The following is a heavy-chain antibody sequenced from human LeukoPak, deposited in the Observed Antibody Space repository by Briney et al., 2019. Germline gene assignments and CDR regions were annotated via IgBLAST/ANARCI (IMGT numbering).Heavy chain of an antibody. D-gene: IGHD5/OR15-5a*01. CDR3: ARDFGVSTILGGDF. Sequence: GASVKVSCKASGYTFTGYYMHWVRQAPGQGLEWVGWMNPHSGGTNYAQNFQGRVTMTRDTSISTAYMELSGLRSDDTAVYFCARDFGVSTILGGDFWGQGTLVTVSS. J-gene: IGHJ4*02. V-gene: IGHV1-2*02. CDR2: MNPHSGGT. CDR1: GYTFTGYY.